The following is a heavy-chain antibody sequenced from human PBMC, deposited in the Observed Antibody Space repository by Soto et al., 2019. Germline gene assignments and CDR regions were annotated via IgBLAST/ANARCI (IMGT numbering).Heavy chain of an antibody. CDR2: IYTSGST. D-gene: IGHD5-18*01. Sequence: QVQLQESGPGLVKPSETLSLTCSVSSTSVSNYYWSWIRQPAGKGLEHIGRIYTSGSTSYNPSLKSRVTMSMDTSQTQIYLNLTSVTAADTAVYYCARGGIQLSYAFDYWGQGILVTVSS. CDR3: ARGGIQLSYAFDY. J-gene: IGHJ4*02. CDR1: STSVSNYY. V-gene: IGHV4-4*07.